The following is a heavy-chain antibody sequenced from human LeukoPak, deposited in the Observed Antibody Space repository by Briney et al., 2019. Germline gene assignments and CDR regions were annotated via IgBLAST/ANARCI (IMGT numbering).Heavy chain of an antibody. CDR3: ARDRLLVYNWNYPPSRTPNYYYYMDV. CDR1: GCTFSSYA. CDR2: IIPIFGTA. J-gene: IGHJ6*03. Sequence: GASVKVSCKASGCTFSSYAISWVRQAPGQGLEWMGGIIPIFGTANYAQKFQGRVTITTDESTSTAYMELSSLRSEDTAVYYCARDRLLVYNWNYPPSRTPNYYYYMDVWGKGTTVTVSS. V-gene: IGHV1-69*05. D-gene: IGHD1-7*01.